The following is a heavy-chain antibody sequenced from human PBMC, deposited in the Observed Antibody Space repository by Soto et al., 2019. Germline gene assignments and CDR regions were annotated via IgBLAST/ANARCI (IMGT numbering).Heavy chain of an antibody. J-gene: IGHJ5*02. CDR1: GASVSNGY. V-gene: IGHV4-59*02. CDR3: ARSYYDATGFAVDP. Sequence: PSETLSLTCNVSGASVSNGYLSWFRQPPGKGLEWIGFMYFGGSFNYNPSLTSRATISVDTSKNQFSLKVTFVTAADSAVYYCARSYYDATGFAVDPWGPGTLVTVSS. CDR2: MYFGGSF. D-gene: IGHD3-22*01.